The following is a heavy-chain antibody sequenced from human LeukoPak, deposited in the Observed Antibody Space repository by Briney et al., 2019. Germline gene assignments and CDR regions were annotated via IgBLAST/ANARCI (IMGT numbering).Heavy chain of an antibody. CDR1: GGSFSGYY. CDR2: INHSGST. J-gene: IGHJ4*02. D-gene: IGHD6-19*01. V-gene: IGHV4-34*01. Sequence: SETLSLTCAVYGGSFSGYYWSWIRQPPGKGLEWIGEINHSGSTNYNPSLKSRVTISVVTSKNQFSLKLSSVTAADTAVYYCARETRLRAVYSSGPLDYWGQGTLVTVSS. CDR3: ARETRLRAVYSSGPLDY.